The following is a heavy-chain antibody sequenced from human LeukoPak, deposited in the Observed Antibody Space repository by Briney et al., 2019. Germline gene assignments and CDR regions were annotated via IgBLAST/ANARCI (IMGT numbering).Heavy chain of an antibody. V-gene: IGHV4-39*01. D-gene: IGHD3-10*01. Sequence: PSETLSLTCTVSGGSISSYYWGWLRQPPGKGLEWVGSIYYSGSTYYNPSLKSRVTISVDTSKNQFSLKLSSVTAADTAVYYCARAYYGSPYYYYYVDVWGKGTTVTISS. J-gene: IGHJ6*03. CDR3: ARAYYGSPYYYYYVDV. CDR1: GGSISSYY. CDR2: IYYSGST.